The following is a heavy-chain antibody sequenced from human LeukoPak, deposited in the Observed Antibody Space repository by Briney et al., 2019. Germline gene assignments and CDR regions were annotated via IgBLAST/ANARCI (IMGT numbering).Heavy chain of an antibody. CDR2: FDPEDGET. D-gene: IGHD3-22*01. Sequence: GASVTVSCKVSGYTLTELSMHWVRQAPGKGLEWMGGFDPEDGETIYAQKFQGRVTMTEDTSTDTAYMELSSLRSEDTAVYYCATYYDSSGYTRTTNWFDPWGQGTLVTVSS. CDR1: GYTLTELS. CDR3: ATYYDSSGYTRTTNWFDP. V-gene: IGHV1-24*01. J-gene: IGHJ5*02.